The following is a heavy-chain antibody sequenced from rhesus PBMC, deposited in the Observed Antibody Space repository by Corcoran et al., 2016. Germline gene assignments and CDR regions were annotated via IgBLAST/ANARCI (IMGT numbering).Heavy chain of an antibody. CDR1: GGSISDSYR. CDR3: ARWEYSSGWYYFDY. CDR2: IYGSSTST. Sequence: QVQLQESGPGVVKPSETLSLTCAVSGGSISDSYRWSWIRQPPGKGLDWIGYIYGSSTSTNYNPSLKSRGTISKDTSKNQFSLKLSSVTAADTAVYYCARWEYSSGWYYFDYWGQGVLVTVSS. J-gene: IGHJ4*01. D-gene: IGHD6-31*01. V-gene: IGHV4S10*01.